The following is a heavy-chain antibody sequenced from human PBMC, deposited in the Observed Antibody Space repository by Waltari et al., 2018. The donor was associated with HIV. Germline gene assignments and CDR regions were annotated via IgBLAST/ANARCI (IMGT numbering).Heavy chain of an antibody. Sequence: EVQLAESGGTLVQPGGSLRLACAVSGFTVRSYWIHWVRQVPGKGLVCIASIDGDVKKTDYADFMKGRFFISRDNAKNTISLQMGSLSAADTAVYYCARDSGQYNYDFWGGYYYYYYAMDVWGQGTTVAVSS. V-gene: IGHV3-74*01. D-gene: IGHD3-3*01. J-gene: IGHJ6*02. CDR3: ARDSGQYNYDFWGGYYYYYYAMDV. CDR2: IDGDVKKT. CDR1: GFTVRSYW.